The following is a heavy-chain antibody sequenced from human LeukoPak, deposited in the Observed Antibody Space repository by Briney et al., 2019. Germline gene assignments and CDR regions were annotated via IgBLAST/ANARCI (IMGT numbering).Heavy chain of an antibody. CDR1: GVSISNYY. CDR3: AKSNGYGLVDI. Sequence: SETLSLTCTVSGVSISNYYWGWIRQPPGKGLGWIGNIFYSGSTYYSPSLKSRVTISLDTSRNQFSLKLNSVTAADTAVYYCAKSNGYGLVDIWGQGTMVTVSS. D-gene: IGHD3-10*01. CDR2: IFYSGST. V-gene: IGHV4-39*07. J-gene: IGHJ3*02.